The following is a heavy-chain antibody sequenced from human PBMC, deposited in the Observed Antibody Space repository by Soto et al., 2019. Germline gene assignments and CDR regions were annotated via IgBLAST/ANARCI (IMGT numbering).Heavy chain of an antibody. CDR3: AREALGSMVRVVGSVYHGYEC. V-gene: IGHV3-30*03. D-gene: IGHD3-3*01. CDR1: GFTFSSFV. Sequence: PGGSLRLSCAASGFTFSSFVMNWVRQAPGEGLQWVAVIAYDGSGKYYADSVRGRFTISRDKSENFLYLQMNGLRVDDTAIYYCAREALGSMVRVVGSVYHGYECWGRETTV. J-gene: IGHJ6*01. CDR2: IAYDGSGK.